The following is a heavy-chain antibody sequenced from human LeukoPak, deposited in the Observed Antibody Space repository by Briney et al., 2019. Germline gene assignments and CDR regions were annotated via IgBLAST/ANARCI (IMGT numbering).Heavy chain of an antibody. D-gene: IGHD3-10*02. V-gene: IGHV3-48*03. Sequence: GGSLRLSCAASGFTFSSYEMNWVRQAPGKGLEWVSYISSTGSTTYYADSAKGRFTISRDNAKNSLYLQMNSLRAEDTAVYYCAELGITMIGGVWGKGTTVTISS. CDR2: ISSTGSTT. CDR1: GFTFSSYE. J-gene: IGHJ6*04. CDR3: AELGITMIGGV.